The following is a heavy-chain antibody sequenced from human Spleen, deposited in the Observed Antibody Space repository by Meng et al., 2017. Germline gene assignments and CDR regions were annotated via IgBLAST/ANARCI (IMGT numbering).Heavy chain of an antibody. CDR2: TYFWSKWYN. D-gene: IGHD1-1*01. Sequence: SQTLSLTCVIPGDSVSSNSAAWNWIRQSPSRGLEWLGRTYFWSKWYNDYALSGKSRISINPDTSKNQFSLQSNSVTPEDTAVYFCARELRVGKHNYGFDVWGEGTMVTVSS. CDR1: GDSVSSNSAA. J-gene: IGHJ3*01. CDR3: ARELRVGKHNYGFDV. V-gene: IGHV6-1*01.